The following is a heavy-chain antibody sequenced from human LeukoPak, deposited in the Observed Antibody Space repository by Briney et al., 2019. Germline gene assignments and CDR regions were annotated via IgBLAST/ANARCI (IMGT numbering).Heavy chain of an antibody. CDR3: ARDLDHTSSGWYGY. Sequence: GGSLRLSCAAPGFTFSSYSMNWVRQAPGKGLEWVSSISSSSSYIYYADSVKGRFTISRDNAKNSLYLQMNSLRAEDTAVYYCARDLDHTSSGWYGYWGQGTLVTVFS. V-gene: IGHV3-21*01. D-gene: IGHD6-19*01. CDR1: GFTFSSYS. J-gene: IGHJ4*02. CDR2: ISSSSSYI.